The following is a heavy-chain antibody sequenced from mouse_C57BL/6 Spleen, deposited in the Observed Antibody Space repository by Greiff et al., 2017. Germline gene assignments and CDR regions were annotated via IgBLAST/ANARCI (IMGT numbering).Heavy chain of an antibody. CDR3: ARDTTVVALYYFDY. CDR1: GFTFSDYG. Sequence: EVQGVESGGGLVKPGGSLKLSCAASGFTFSDYGMHWVRQAPEKGLEWVAYISSGSSTIYYADTVKGRFTISRDNAKNTLFLQMTSLRSEDTAMYYCARDTTVVALYYFDYWGQGTTLTVSS. CDR2: ISSGSSTI. J-gene: IGHJ2*01. V-gene: IGHV5-17*01. D-gene: IGHD1-1*01.